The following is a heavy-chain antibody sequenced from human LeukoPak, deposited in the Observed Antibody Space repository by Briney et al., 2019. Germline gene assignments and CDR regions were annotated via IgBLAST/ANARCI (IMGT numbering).Heavy chain of an antibody. D-gene: IGHD3-9*01. V-gene: IGHV3-30*04. CDR2: IPYDGSNK. Sequence: LGWSLRLSFEASGFTFSRYAMHWVRPAAGKGLAGVAVIPYDGSNKYFADSVKGRFTISTDKSTNTLYLQMNSLRAEDTAVYYCARVRGVLRYFDWSDAFDIWGQGTMVTVSS. CDR1: GFTFSRYA. J-gene: IGHJ3*02. CDR3: ARVRGVLRYFDWSDAFDI.